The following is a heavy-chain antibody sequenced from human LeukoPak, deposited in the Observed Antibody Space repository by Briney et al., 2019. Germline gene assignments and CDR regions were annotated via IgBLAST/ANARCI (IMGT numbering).Heavy chain of an antibody. Sequence: SETLSLTCTFSGASMFNYYWTLIRQSPGKGLEWIGFNHYSGGTSYKPSLKSRVTISIDTTKNQFSLKLTSVTAADTAVYYCARAPKYYYMDVWGKGTTVTVSS. CDR1: GASMFNYY. J-gene: IGHJ6*03. CDR3: ARAPKYYYMDV. V-gene: IGHV4-59*01. CDR2: NHYSGGT.